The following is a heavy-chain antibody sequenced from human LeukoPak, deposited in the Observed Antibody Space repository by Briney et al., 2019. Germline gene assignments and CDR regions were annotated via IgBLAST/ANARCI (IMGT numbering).Heavy chain of an antibody. CDR3: ARDGAYYYDSSGYYSPADY. D-gene: IGHD3-22*01. Sequence: ASVTVSCKASGYTFTGYYMRWVRQAPGQGLEWMGWINPNSGGTNYAQKFQGRVTMTRDTSISTAYMELSRLRSDDTAVYYCARDGAYYYDSSGYYSPADYWGQGTLVTVSS. CDR1: GYTFTGYY. J-gene: IGHJ4*02. V-gene: IGHV1-2*02. CDR2: INPNSGGT.